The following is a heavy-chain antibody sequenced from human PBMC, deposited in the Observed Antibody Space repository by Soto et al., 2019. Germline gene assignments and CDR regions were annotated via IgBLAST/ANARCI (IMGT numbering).Heavy chain of an antibody. CDR1: GFTFSSYS. CDR3: ARDRYSSSSSYYYYGMDV. J-gene: IGHJ6*02. Sequence: EVQLVESGGGLVQPGGSLRLSCAASGFTFSSYSMNWVRQAPGKGLEWVSYISSSSSTIYHADSVKGRFTISRDNAKNSLYLQMNSLRDEDTAVYYCARDRYSSSSSYYYYGMDVWGQGTTVTVSS. D-gene: IGHD6-6*01. CDR2: ISSSSSTI. V-gene: IGHV3-48*02.